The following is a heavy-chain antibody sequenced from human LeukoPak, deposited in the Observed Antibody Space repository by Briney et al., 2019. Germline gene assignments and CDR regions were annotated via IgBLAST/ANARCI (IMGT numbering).Heavy chain of an antibody. J-gene: IGHJ4*02. CDR1: GYTLTELS. V-gene: IGHV1-24*01. CDR2: FDPEDGET. D-gene: IGHD6-13*01. CDR3: ATGPPYSSSWSYFDY. Sequence: ASVKVSCKVSGYTLTELSMHWVRQAPGKGLEWMGGFDPEDGETIYAQKFQGRVTMTEDTSTDTAYMELSSLRSKDTAVYYCATGPPYSSSWSYFDYWGQGTLVTVSS.